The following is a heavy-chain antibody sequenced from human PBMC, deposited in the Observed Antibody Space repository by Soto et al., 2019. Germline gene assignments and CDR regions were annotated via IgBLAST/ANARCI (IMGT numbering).Heavy chain of an antibody. CDR1: GGSFSGYY. Sequence: PSETLSLTCAVYGGSFSGYYWSWIRQPPGKGLEWIGEINHSGSTNYNPSLKSRVTISVDTSKNQFSLKLSSVTAADTAVYDCARGGTILGGCRMDVLGQWTTVT. V-gene: IGHV4-34*01. D-gene: IGHD3-3*01. CDR2: INHSGST. CDR3: ARGGTILGGCRMDV. J-gene: IGHJ6*02.